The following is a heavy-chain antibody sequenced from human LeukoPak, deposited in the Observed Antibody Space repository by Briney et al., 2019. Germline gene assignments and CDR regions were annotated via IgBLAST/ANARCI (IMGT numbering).Heavy chain of an antibody. CDR1: GASISSNSFY. Sequence: SETLSLTCTVSGASISSNSFYWGWIRQPPGKGLEWVGPIYYDGAVSYSPTLKSRVSMSMDTSASKFSLELPSVTAAYAAVYYCAVLLYRHYLGFDSWGRGTLVSVSS. CDR3: AVLLYRHYLGFDS. D-gene: IGHD3-16*02. CDR2: IYYDGAV. V-gene: IGHV4-39*01. J-gene: IGHJ5*01.